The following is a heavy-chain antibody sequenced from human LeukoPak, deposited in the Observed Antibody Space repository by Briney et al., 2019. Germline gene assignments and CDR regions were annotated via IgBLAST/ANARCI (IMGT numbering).Heavy chain of an antibody. CDR3: ARYSGYDGWFDP. CDR2: IYSGGGT. Sequence: PGGSLRLSCAASGFTVSNNYMSWVRQAPGKGLERVSVIYSGGGTYYADSVKGRFTISRDNSKNTVYLQMNSLGAEDTAVYYCARYSGYDGWFDPWGQGTLVTVSS. J-gene: IGHJ5*02. CDR1: GFTVSNNY. D-gene: IGHD5-12*01. V-gene: IGHV3-53*01.